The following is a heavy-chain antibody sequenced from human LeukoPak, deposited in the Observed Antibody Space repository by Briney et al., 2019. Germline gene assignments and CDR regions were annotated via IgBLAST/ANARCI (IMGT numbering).Heavy chain of an antibody. CDR2: ISGSGDSA. J-gene: IGHJ4*02. CDR1: GFTFSSYA. D-gene: IGHD1/OR15-1a*01. Sequence: GGSLRLSCAASGFTFSSYAMSWVRQAPGKGLEWVSTISGSGDSAYYADSVKGRFTISRDNSKNTLHLQMNSMRADDTAVYYCARRTALEQYFDYWGQGTLVTVSS. V-gene: IGHV3-23*01. CDR3: ARRTALEQYFDY.